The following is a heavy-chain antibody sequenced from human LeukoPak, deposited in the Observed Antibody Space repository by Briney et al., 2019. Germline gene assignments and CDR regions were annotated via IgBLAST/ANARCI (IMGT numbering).Heavy chain of an antibody. Sequence: PSETLSLTCNVSGGSISRSSYYWGWIRQPPGKGLEWIGSIYYSGSTYYNPSLKSRVTISVDTSKNQFSLNLTSVTAADTALYYCARGRGYDPVVFYFDYWGQGNLVTVSS. D-gene: IGHD5-12*01. J-gene: IGHJ4*02. CDR2: IYYSGST. V-gene: IGHV4-39*07. CDR3: ARGRGYDPVVFYFDY. CDR1: GGSISRSSYY.